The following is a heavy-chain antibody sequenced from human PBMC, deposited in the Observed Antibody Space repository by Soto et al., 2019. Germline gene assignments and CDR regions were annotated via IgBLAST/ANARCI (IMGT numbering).Heavy chain of an antibody. D-gene: IGHD1-26*01. CDR3: ASGNAWEVGLAY. V-gene: IGHV4-31*03. Sequence: SETLSLTCTVSGASINSGGYYWSWIRQLPGKGLEWIGYIYFSGSTYYNPSLESRVIISLDTSQNQFSLKLSSVAVADTAVYYCASGNAWEVGLAYWGQGTLVTVSS. J-gene: IGHJ4*02. CDR2: IYFSGST. CDR1: GASINSGGYY.